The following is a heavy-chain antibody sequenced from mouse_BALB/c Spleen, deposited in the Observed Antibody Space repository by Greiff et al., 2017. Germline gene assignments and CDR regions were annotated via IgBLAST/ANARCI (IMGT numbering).Heavy chain of an antibody. J-gene: IGHJ3*01. V-gene: IGHV2-9*02. D-gene: IGHD1-1*01. CDR1: GFSLTSYG. Sequence: VQVVESGPGLVAPSQSLSITCTVSGFSLTSYGVHWVRQPPGKGLEWLGVIWAGGSTNYNSALMSRLSISKDNSKSQVFLKMNSLQTDDTAMYYCARDQGYYGSSYWVAYRGHGGLGTVSA. CDR2: IWAGGST. CDR3: ARDQGYYGSSYWVAY.